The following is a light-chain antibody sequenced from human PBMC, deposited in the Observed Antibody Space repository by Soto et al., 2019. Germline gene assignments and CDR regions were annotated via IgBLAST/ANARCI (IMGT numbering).Light chain of an antibody. V-gene: IGKV2-28*01. CDR1: QSLLHSNGYNY. J-gene: IGKJ2*01. Sequence: DIVMNQSPLSLPVTPGEPASISCRSSQSLLHSNGYNYLDWYLQKPGQSPQLLIYLGSNRASGVPDRFSGRGSGTDFTLKISRVEAEDVGVYYCMQALQTPYTFGQGTKLEIK. CDR3: MQALQTPYT. CDR2: LGS.